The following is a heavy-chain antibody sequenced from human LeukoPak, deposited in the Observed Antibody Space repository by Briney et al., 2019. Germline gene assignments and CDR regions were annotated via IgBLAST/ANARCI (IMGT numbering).Heavy chain of an antibody. CDR2: IWYDGSIK. CDR1: GFTFSYYN. CDR3: ARYYDSGNNWFDP. D-gene: IGHD3-10*01. J-gene: IGHJ5*02. V-gene: IGHV3-33*01. Sequence: GRSLRLSCAASGFTFSYYNIHWVRQAPGKGLEWVAVIWYDGSIKYYADSVKGRFTISRDNSKNTLYLQMNNLRAEDTAVYYCARYYDSGNNWFDPWGQGTLVTVSS.